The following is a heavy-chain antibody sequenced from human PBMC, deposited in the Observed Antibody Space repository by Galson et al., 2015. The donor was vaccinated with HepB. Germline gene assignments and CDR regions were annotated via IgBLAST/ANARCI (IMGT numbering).Heavy chain of an antibody. Sequence: PAQVKPTQTLTLTCTYSGVSLRPSSVAVGWVRQPPGKALEWLALFFWYERKSCSPPLKSRLSIIKEPSKEQGGLEMTNIDSVDTATYYCAPTRVIEGYYSGMDVWGQGTTVTVSS. J-gene: IGHJ6*02. CDR1: GVSLRPSSVA. CDR3: APTRVIEGYYSGMDV. D-gene: IGHD3-16*02. V-gene: IGHV2-5*01. CDR2: FFWYERK.